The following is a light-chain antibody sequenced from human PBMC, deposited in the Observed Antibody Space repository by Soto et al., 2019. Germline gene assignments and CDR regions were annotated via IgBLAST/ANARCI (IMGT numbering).Light chain of an antibody. J-gene: IGKJ3*01. CDR1: QSVRTD. CDR3: QQFNNWPPFT. CDR2: GAS. Sequence: DTVLTQSPATLSVSPGERATLSCRASQSVRTDLAWSQHKPGQSPRLLIYGASTSATGIPARFSGSGSGTDFTLTISSLQSEDFAVYYCQQFNNWPPFTFGPGTKVEIK. V-gene: IGKV3-15*01.